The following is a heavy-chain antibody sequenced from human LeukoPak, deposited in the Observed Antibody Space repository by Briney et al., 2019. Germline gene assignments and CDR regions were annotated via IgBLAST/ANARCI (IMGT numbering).Heavy chain of an antibody. J-gene: IGHJ5*02. CDR1: GYTFTSYG. CDR2: INPNSGGT. V-gene: IGHV1-2*02. D-gene: IGHD2-2*01. CDR3: AREAGYCSSTSCYVPWFDP. Sequence: ASVKVSCKASGYTFTSYGISWVRQAPGQGLEWMGWINPNSGGTNYAQKFQGRVTMTRDTSISTAYMELSRLRSDDTAVYYCAREAGYCSSTSCYVPWFDPWGQGTLVTVSS.